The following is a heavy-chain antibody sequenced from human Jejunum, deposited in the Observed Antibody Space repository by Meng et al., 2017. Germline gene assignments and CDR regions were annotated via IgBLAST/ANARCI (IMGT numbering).Heavy chain of an antibody. CDR1: GDIFTSHA. D-gene: IGHD3-10*01. J-gene: IGHJ4*02. V-gene: IGHV1-18*01. CDR3: ARSKHYYGSGTDYKIPSEFDY. Sequence: ASVKVSCKAAGDIFTSHAITWMRQAPGQGLEWMGWISAYNGYAKYSQTFQGRVTLTTDASTSTAYMEVKSLTSDDTAVYFCARSKHYYGSGTDYKIPSEFDYWGQGTRVTVSS. CDR2: ISAYNGYA.